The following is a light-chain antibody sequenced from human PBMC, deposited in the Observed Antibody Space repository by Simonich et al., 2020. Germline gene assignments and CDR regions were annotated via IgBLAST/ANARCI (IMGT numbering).Light chain of an antibody. V-gene: IGLV2-23*01. CDR1: SSDVGGYNL. CDR2: EGS. Sequence: QSALTQPASVSGSPGQSITISCTGTSSDVGGYNLVSWYQPHPGKAPKLMIYEGSRRPSGVSNLFSGSKSGNTASLTISGLQAEDEADYYCCSYAGSSTWVFGGGTKLTVL. J-gene: IGLJ3*02. CDR3: CSYAGSSTWV.